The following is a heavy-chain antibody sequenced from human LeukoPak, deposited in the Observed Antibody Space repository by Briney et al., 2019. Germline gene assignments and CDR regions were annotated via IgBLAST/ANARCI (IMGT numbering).Heavy chain of an antibody. D-gene: IGHD5-18*01. J-gene: IGHJ5*02. CDR3: ARLRVLGTVWFDP. CDR2: IYISGST. Sequence: PSETLSLTCTVPGGSISYYYWSWIRQPAGKGLEWIGRIYISGSTNYNPSLKSRVTISVDKSKNQFSLKLSSVTAADTAVYYCARLRVLGTVWFDPWGQGTLVTVSS. V-gene: IGHV4-4*07. CDR1: GGSISYYY.